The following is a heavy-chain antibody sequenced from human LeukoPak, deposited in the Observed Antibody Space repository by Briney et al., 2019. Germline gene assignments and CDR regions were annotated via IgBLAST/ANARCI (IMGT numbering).Heavy chain of an antibody. Sequence: SQTLSLTCTVSGGSISSGGYYWSWIRQHPGKGLEWIGYIYYSGSTYYNPSLKSRVTISEDTSKNQFSLKLSSVTAADTAVYYCARRPVRDAFDIWGQGTMVTVSS. CDR3: ARRPVRDAFDI. V-gene: IGHV4-31*03. J-gene: IGHJ3*02. CDR2: IYYSGST. CDR1: GGSISSGGYY.